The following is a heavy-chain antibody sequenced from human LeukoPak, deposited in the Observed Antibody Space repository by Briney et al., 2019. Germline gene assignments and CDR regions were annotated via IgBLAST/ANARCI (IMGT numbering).Heavy chain of an antibody. CDR2: INSDGSWT. CDR3: VSFYETY. D-gene: IGHD2/OR15-2a*01. CDR1: GNYW. V-gene: IGHV3-74*01. J-gene: IGHJ4*02. Sequence: GGSLRLSCAASGNYWMHWVRQAPGKGLVWVSHINSDGSWTSYADSVKGRFTISKDNAKNTVYLKMNSLRAEDTAFYYCVSFYETYWGRGTLVTVSS.